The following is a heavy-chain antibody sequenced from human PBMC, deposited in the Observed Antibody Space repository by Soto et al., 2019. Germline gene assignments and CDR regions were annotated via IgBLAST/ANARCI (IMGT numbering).Heavy chain of an antibody. CDR1: GFTFDTYA. V-gene: IGHV3-23*01. D-gene: IGHD3-22*01. CDR3: AKDLRPYYYDDSGYP. Sequence: GGSLRLSCAASGFTFDTYAMGWVRQAPGKGLEWVSAISGSGDNTYYADSVKGRFTISRDNSKNTLYLQMNSLRAEDTAVYYCAKDLRPYYYDDSGYPWGQGTLVTVSS. J-gene: IGHJ5*02. CDR2: ISGSGDNT.